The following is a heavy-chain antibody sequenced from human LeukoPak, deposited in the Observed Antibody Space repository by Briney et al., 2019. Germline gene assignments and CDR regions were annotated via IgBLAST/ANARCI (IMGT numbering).Heavy chain of an antibody. CDR3: ARDPPMYSGSYYTYYYFDY. V-gene: IGHV3-74*01. CDR1: GFXFSSYW. Sequence: GGSLRLSCAASGFXFSSYWIHWVRQAPGKGLVWVSRINSDGSSPSYADSVKGRFTISRDNAKNTLYLQMNSLRAEDTAVYYCARDPPMYSGSYYTYYYFDYWGQGTLVTVSS. D-gene: IGHD1-26*01. J-gene: IGHJ4*02. CDR2: INSDGSSP.